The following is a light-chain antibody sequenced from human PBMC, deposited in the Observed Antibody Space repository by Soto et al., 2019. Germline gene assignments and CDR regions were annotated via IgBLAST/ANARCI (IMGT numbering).Light chain of an antibody. V-gene: IGKV1-5*03. CDR1: QSISSW. CDR2: KAS. J-gene: IGKJ2*01. Sequence: DIQMTQSPSTLSASVGDRVTITCRASQSISSWLAWYQQKPGKAPKLLIYKASSLESGVPSRFSVSGSGTELTLSISSLKPYDFVSYYCQQYNSYSRGTFGQGTKVEIK. CDR3: QQYNSYSRGT.